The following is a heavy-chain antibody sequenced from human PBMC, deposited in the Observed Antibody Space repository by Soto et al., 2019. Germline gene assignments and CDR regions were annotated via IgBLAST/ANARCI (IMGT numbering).Heavy chain of an antibody. CDR1: GYTFTSYG. D-gene: IGHD3-3*01. Sequence: ASVQVTCKDSGYTFTSYGISWVRQAPGQGLEWMGWISAYNGNTNYAQKLQGRVTMTTDTSTSTAYMELRSLRSDDTAVYYCAREGDFWSGYYGDYWGQGTLVTVSS. CDR2: ISAYNGNT. J-gene: IGHJ4*02. V-gene: IGHV1-18*01. CDR3: AREGDFWSGYYGDY.